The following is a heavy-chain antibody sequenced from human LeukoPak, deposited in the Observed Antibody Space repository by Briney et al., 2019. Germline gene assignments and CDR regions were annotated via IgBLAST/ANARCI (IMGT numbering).Heavy chain of an antibody. J-gene: IGHJ4*02. CDR3: ARGSMVRGVPIDY. D-gene: IGHD3-10*01. CDR2: IYYSGST. V-gene: IGHV4-61*01. Sequence: PSETLSLTCTVSGGSVSSGSYYWSWIRQPPGKGLEWIGYIYYSGSTNYNPSLKSRVTISVDTSKNQFSLKLSSVTAADTAVYYCARGSMVRGVPIDYWGQGTLVTVSS. CDR1: GGSVSSGSYY.